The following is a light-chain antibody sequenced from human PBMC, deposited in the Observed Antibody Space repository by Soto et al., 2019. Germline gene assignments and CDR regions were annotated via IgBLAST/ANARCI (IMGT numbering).Light chain of an antibody. V-gene: IGLV2-14*01. CDR3: RSYTSSSTLV. CDR1: TSDIGDYNY. CDR2: HVS. Sequence: QSALTQPASVSGSPGQSITISCTGTTSDIGDYNYVSWYQQHPGKAPKLMIYHVSNRPSGVSSRFSGSKSGNTASLTISGLEAEDEADYYCRSYTSSSTLVFGTGTKLTVL. J-gene: IGLJ1*01.